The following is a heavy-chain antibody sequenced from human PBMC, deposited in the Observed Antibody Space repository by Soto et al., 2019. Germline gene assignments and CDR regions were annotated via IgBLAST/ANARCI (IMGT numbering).Heavy chain of an antibody. J-gene: IGHJ4*02. CDR1: GGTFRSYA. V-gene: IGHV1-69*12. D-gene: IGHD6-19*01. CDR2: IIPIFGTA. Sequence: QVQLVPSGAEVQKPGSSVKASCKSSGGTFRSYAISWVRQAPGQGLEWMGGIIPIFGTANYAQKFQGRVTITADESTSTAYMELSSLRSEDTAVYYCAPVSGTQEVAGTTGWGQGTLVTVSS. CDR3: APVSGTQEVAGTTG.